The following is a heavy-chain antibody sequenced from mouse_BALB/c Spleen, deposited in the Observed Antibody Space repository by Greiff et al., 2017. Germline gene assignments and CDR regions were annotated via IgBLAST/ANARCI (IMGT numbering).Heavy chain of an antibody. CDR3: ASGSSSHFDY. CDR1: GYTFTSYW. Sequence: VQLKQSGAELARPGASVKLSCKASGYTFTSYWMQWVKQRPGQGLEWIGAIYPGDGDTRYTQKFKGKATLTADKSSSTAYMQLSSLASEDSAVYYCASGSSSHFDYWGQGTTLTVSS. V-gene: IGHV1-87*01. J-gene: IGHJ2*01. D-gene: IGHD1-1*01. CDR2: IYPGDGDT.